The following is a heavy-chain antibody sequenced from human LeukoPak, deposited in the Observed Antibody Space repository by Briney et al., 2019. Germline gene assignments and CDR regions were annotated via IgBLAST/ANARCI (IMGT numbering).Heavy chain of an antibody. CDR3: ARDFHSTITSCYDRHFQY. Sequence: GGSLRLSCAASGFTFSNYWMSWVRQAPGKGLEWVANINQDGSEKNYVDSVKGRFIISRDNAKSSLYLQMNSLRAEDTAVYYCARDFHSTITSCYDRHFQYWGQGTLVTVSS. V-gene: IGHV3-7*01. D-gene: IGHD2-2*01. CDR1: GFTFSNYW. CDR2: INQDGSEK. J-gene: IGHJ1*01.